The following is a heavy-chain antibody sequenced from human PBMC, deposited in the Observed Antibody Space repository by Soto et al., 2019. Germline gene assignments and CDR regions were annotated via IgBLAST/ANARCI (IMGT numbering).Heavy chain of an antibody. CDR2: ISAYNGDT. CDR3: VRDPDGHIDFDY. V-gene: IGHV1-18*01. Sequence: QVQLVQCGAEVKEPGASVKISCTASGYTFTSCGISWVRQAPGQGLEWMSWISAYNGDTNYAQKVQGRVTMTTDTSTSTAFMELRSLRFDDTAVYYCVRDPDGHIDFDYWGQGTLVTVSS. CDR1: GYTFTSCG. J-gene: IGHJ4*02.